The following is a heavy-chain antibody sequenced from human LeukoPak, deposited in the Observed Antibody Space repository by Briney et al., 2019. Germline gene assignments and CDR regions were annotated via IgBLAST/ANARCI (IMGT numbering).Heavy chain of an antibody. CDR1: GFTFGDYA. CDR2: IRSKAYGGTT. CDR3: NYYYYDSSGYYDFDY. J-gene: IGHJ4*02. V-gene: IGHV3-49*04. D-gene: IGHD3-22*01. Sequence: GGSLRLSCTASGFTFGDYAMSWVRQAPGKGLEWVGFIRSKAYGGTTEYAASVKGRFTISRDGSKSIAYLQMNSLKTEDTAVYYCNYYYYDSSGYYDFDYWGQGTLVTVSS.